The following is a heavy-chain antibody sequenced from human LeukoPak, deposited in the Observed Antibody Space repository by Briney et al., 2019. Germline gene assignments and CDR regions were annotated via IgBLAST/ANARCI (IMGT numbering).Heavy chain of an antibody. CDR3: ARGLKLTTMWYYMDV. V-gene: IGHV3-74*01. Sequence: AGGSLRLSCAASGFTFSSYWMHWVRQAPGKGLVWVSRINSDGSSTTSAHSLKGRFTISRDNAKHTLYLQMNSLRAEDTAVYYCARGLKLTTMWYYMDVWGKGTTVTVSS. CDR2: INSDGSST. D-gene: IGHD1-14*01. J-gene: IGHJ6*03. CDR1: GFTFSSYW.